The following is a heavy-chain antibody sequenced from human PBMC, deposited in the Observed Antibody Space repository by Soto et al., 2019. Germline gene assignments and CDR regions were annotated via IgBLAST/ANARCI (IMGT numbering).Heavy chain of an antibody. V-gene: IGHV3-33*01. CDR1: GFTFSSYG. CDR2: IWYDGSNK. CDR3: ARDRAPSYGDYVDY. Sequence: QVQLVESGGGVVQPGRSLRLSCAASGFTFSSYGMHWVRQAPGKGLEWVAVIWYDGSNKYYADSVKGRFTISRDNSKNTLYLQMNSLRAEDTAVYYCARDRAPSYGDYVDYWGQGALVTVSS. D-gene: IGHD4-17*01. J-gene: IGHJ4*02.